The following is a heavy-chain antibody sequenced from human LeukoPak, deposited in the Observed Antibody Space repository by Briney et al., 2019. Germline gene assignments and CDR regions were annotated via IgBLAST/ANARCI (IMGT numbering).Heavy chain of an antibody. CDR1: GFTVSSNY. Sequence: GGSLRLSCAASGFTVSSNYMSWVRQAPGKGLEWVSVIYSGGSTYYADSVKGRFTISRDNSKNTLYLQMNSLRAEDTAVYYCTRTQRDSSGYYYDVYWGQGTLVTVSS. CDR2: IYSGGST. J-gene: IGHJ4*02. D-gene: IGHD3-22*01. CDR3: TRTQRDSSGYYYDVY. V-gene: IGHV3-66*01.